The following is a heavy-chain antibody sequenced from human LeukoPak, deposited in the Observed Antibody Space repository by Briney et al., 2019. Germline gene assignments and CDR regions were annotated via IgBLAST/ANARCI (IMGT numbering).Heavy chain of an antibody. CDR1: GFTVSSNF. Sequence: GGSLILSCAASGFTVSSNFMSWVRQAPGKGLEWVSVIYSGGDTYYADSVKGRFTISRDSPKNTLYLQMNSLRAEDTAVYHCAKGALGYCSGASCYYVDYWGQGTLVAVSS. D-gene: IGHD2-2*01. CDR2: IYSGGDT. J-gene: IGHJ4*02. CDR3: AKGALGYCSGASCYYVDY. V-gene: IGHV3-53*01.